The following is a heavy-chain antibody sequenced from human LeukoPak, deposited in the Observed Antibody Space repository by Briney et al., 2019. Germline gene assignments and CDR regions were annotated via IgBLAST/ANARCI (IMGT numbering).Heavy chain of an antibody. CDR1: GYTFTGYY. CDR3: ARGLSPVGYYYYYYMDV. Sequence: ASVKVSCKASGYTFTGYYMHWVRQAPGQGLEWMGWMNPNSGNTGYAQKFQGRVTITRNTSISTAYMELSSLRSEDTAVYYCARGLSPVGYYYYYYMDVWGKGTTVTVSS. V-gene: IGHV1-8*03. D-gene: IGHD2-8*01. J-gene: IGHJ6*03. CDR2: MNPNSGNT.